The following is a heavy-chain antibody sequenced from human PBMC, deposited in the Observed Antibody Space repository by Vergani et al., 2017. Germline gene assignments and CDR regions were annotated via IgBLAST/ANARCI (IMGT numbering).Heavy chain of an antibody. CDR1: GGSISSGSYY. CDR3: ARGLHYGSGRGFDY. CDR2: IYTSGRT. D-gene: IGHD3-10*01. J-gene: IGHJ4*02. Sequence: QVQLPESGPGLVKPSQTLSLTCTVSGGSISSGSYYWRWIRQPAGKGLEWIGRIYTSGRTNYNPSLKSRVTISVDTSKNQFSLKLSSVTAADTAVYYCARGLHYGSGRGFDYWGQGSLVTVSS. V-gene: IGHV4-61*02.